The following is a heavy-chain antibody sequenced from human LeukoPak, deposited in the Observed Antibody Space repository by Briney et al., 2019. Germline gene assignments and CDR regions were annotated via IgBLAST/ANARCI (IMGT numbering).Heavy chain of an antibody. CDR2: IYYSGST. V-gene: IGHV4-59*01. D-gene: IGHD5-12*01. CDR1: GGSISSYY. Sequence: PSETLSLTCTVSGGSISSYYWSWIRQPPGKGLEWIGYIYYSGSTNYNPSLKSRVTISVDTSKNQFSLKLSSVTAADTAVYYCARDHDSGPYPYYYYGMDVWGQGTTVTVSS. J-gene: IGHJ6*02. CDR3: ARDHDSGPYPYYYYGMDV.